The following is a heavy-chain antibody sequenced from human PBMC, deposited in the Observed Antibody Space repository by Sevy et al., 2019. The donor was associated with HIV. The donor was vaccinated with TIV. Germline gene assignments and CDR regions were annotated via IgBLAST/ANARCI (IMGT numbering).Heavy chain of an antibody. D-gene: IGHD3-22*01. V-gene: IGHV2-5*01. CDR1: GFSLSTSGVG. Sequence: SGPTLVKPTQTLTLTCTFSGFSLSTSGVGVGWIRQPPGKALEWLALIYWNDDKRYSPSLKSRLTITKDTSKNQVVLTRTNMDPVDTATYYCAQTGGDYDSSGYYYLEDNWFDPWGQGTLVTVSS. J-gene: IGHJ5*02. CDR3: AQTGGDYDSSGYYYLEDNWFDP. CDR2: IYWNDDK.